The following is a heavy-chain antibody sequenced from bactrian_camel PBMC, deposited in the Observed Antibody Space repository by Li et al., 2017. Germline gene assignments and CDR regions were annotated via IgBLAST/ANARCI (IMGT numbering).Heavy chain of an antibody. Sequence: HVQLVESGGGSVRTGGSLRLSCDASVYSYSIFCTGWFRQPPGKEREGVGHIDNDGIARYADSMKGRFTVSQNSAKNTLYLQMNSLQLEDTAQYYCAASTYCTGSFCFCTTQLFLDGYTLWGQGTQVTVS. CDR3: AASTYCTGSFCFCTTQLFLDGYTL. CDR1: VYSYSIFC. J-gene: IGHJ4*01. CDR2: IDNDGIA. D-gene: IGHD1*01. V-gene: IGHV3S26*01.